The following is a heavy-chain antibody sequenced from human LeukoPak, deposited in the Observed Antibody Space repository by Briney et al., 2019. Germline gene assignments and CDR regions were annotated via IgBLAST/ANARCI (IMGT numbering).Heavy chain of an antibody. CDR2: ISSRSTYI. Sequence: GGSLRLSCAASGVTFSSYSMNWVRQAPGKGLEWVSSISSRSTYIYYADSVKGRFIISRDNAKDSLYLQMNSLRVEDTAVYYCLRGDRRDYWGQGTLVTVSS. CDR3: LRGDRRDY. J-gene: IGHJ4*02. CDR1: GVTFSSYS. V-gene: IGHV3-21*06.